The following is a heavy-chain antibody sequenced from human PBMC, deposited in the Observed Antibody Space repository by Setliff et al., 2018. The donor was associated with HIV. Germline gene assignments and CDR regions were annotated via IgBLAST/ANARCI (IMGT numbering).Heavy chain of an antibody. CDR2: ISGSGRKT. V-gene: IGHV3-23*01. CDR3: AKVPLFVVVPAALGGMDV. CDR1: GFSFSLYA. Sequence: RLSCKATGFSFSLYAMSWVRQAPGKGLEWVSSISGSGRKTYYGDSVKGRFTISRDKSWDTVDLQMNTLRAEDTAVYYCAKVPLFVVVPAALGGMDVWGQGTTVTVSS. J-gene: IGHJ6*02. D-gene: IGHD2-2*01.